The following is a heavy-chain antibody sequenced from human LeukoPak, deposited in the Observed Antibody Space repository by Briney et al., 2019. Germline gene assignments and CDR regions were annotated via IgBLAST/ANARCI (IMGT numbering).Heavy chain of an antibody. Sequence: PGGSLRLSCAASGFTVSSNYMSWVRQAPGKGLEWVSVIYSDASTYYADSVKGRFIISRDNSKNTLYLQMNSLRAEDTAVYYCARYTGRYSNSYFDYWGQGTLVTVSS. D-gene: IGHD1-26*01. J-gene: IGHJ4*02. CDR2: IYSDAST. CDR3: ARYTGRYSNSYFDY. V-gene: IGHV3-66*01. CDR1: GFTVSSNY.